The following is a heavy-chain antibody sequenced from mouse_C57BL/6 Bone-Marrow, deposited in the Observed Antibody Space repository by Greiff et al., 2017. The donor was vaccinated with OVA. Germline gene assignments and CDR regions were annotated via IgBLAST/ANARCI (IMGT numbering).Heavy chain of an antibody. D-gene: IGHD2-1*01. V-gene: IGHV1-26*01. CDR1: GYTFTDYY. J-gene: IGHJ4*01. Sequence: EVMLVESGPELVKPGASVKISCKASGYTFTDYYMNWVKQSHGKSLEWIGDINPNNGGTSYNQKFKGKATLTVDKSSSTAYMELRSLTSEDSAVYYCARRGNYCYAMDYWGQGTSVTVSS. CDR3: ARRGNYCYAMDY. CDR2: INPNNGGT.